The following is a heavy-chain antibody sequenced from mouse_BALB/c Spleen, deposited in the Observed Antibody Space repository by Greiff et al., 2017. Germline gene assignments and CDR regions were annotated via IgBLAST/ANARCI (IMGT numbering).Heavy chain of an antibody. CDR2: VNPNKGGT. CDR1: GYSFTGYY. CDR3: ARTAYYGNRDYAMDY. V-gene: IGHV1-26*01. Sequence: EVQLQQSGPDLVKPGDSVKISCKASGYSFTGYYMHWVKQSHGKSLEWIGRVNPNKGGTSYNQKYKGKAILTVDRSSSTAYMGLRSLTSEDSAVYYCARTAYYGNRDYAMDYWGQGTSVTVSS. J-gene: IGHJ4*01. D-gene: IGHD2-10*01.